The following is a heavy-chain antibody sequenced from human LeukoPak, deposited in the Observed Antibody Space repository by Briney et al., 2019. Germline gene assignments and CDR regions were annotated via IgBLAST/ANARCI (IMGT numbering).Heavy chain of an antibody. CDR3: ARTKGRVRGVMSYFDY. CDR1: GFTFSSYA. CDR2: INHSGST. D-gene: IGHD3-10*01. V-gene: IGHV4-34*01. J-gene: IGHJ4*02. Sequence: GSLRLSCAASGFTFSSYAMSWVRQPPGKGLEWIGEINHSGSTNYNPSLKSRVTISVDTSKNQFSLKLSSVTAADTAVYYCARTKGRVRGVMSYFDYWGQGTLVTVSS.